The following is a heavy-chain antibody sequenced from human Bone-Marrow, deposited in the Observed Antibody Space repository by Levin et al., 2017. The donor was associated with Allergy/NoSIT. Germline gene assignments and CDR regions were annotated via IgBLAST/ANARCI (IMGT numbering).Heavy chain of an antibody. J-gene: IGHJ4*02. D-gene: IGHD2-2*01. CDR2: IGTAADS. CDR3: ARVALPRYCTSTSCSDSGYYFDY. V-gene: IGHV3-13*04. CDR1: GFTYSSYD. Sequence: GGSLRLSCAASGFTYSSYDMHWVRQATGRGLEWVSAIGTAADSYYSGSVKGRFTVSRDNAKNSFYLQMNSLRAGDTAVYYCARVALPRYCTSTSCSDSGYYFDYWGQGTLVTVSS.